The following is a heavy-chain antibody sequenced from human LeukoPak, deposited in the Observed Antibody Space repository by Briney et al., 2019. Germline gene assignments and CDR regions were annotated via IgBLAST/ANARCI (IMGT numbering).Heavy chain of an antibody. CDR2: IYSGGST. V-gene: IGHV3-53*01. Sequence: GGSLRLPCAASGYTVSSNYMSWVRQAPGKGLEWVSVIYSGGSTYYADSVKGRFTISRDNSKNTLYLQMNSLRAEDTAVYYCARVSPEVTLDYWGQGTLVTVSS. J-gene: IGHJ4*02. CDR1: GYTVSSNY. D-gene: IGHD2-21*02. CDR3: ARVSPEVTLDY.